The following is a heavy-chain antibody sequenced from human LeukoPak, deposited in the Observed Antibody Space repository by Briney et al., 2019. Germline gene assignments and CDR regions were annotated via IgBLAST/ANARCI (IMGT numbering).Heavy chain of an antibody. J-gene: IGHJ4*02. D-gene: IGHD5-18*01. CDR2: IYYSGNT. CDR3: ARELEFSYCRFFGY. V-gene: IGHV4-59*01. CDR1: GGSIGSYY. Sequence: PSETLSLTCTVSGGSIGSYYWSWIRQPPGKGLEWIGYIYYSGNTNYNPSLKSRVTISVDTSKNQFSLKVSSVTAADTAVYFCARELEFSYCRFFGYWGQGTLVTVSS.